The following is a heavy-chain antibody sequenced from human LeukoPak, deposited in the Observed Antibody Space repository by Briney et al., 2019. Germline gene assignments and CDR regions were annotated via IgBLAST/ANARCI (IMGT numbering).Heavy chain of an antibody. Sequence: GGSLRLSCAASGFTFSSYEMNWVRQAPGKGLEWVSYISSSGSIIYYADSVKGRFTISRDNAKNSLYLQMNSLRAEDTAVYYCARDPYGSGSYYYDYWGQGTLVTVSS. CDR1: GFTFSSYE. CDR3: ARDPYGSGSYYYDY. J-gene: IGHJ4*02. V-gene: IGHV3-48*03. D-gene: IGHD3-10*01. CDR2: ISSSGSII.